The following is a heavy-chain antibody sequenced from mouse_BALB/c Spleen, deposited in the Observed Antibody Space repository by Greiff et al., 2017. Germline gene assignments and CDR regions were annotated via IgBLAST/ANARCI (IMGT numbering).Heavy chain of an antibody. CDR2: INPSTGYT. D-gene: IGHD2-2*01. Sequence: QVQLQQSGAELAKPGASVKMSCKASGYTFTSYWMHWVKQRPGQGLEWIGYINPSTGYTEYNQKFKDKATLTADKSSSTAYMQLSSLTSEDSAVYYCARDGGYDGAWFAYWGQGTLVTVSA. J-gene: IGHJ3*01. CDR1: GYTFTSYW. CDR3: ARDGGYDGAWFAY. V-gene: IGHV1-7*01.